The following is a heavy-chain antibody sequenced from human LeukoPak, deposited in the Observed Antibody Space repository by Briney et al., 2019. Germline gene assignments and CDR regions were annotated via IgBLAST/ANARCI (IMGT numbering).Heavy chain of an antibody. D-gene: IGHD3-10*01. CDR2: INPSGGST. CDR1: GYTFTSYY. Sequence: ASVKVSRKASGYTFTSYYMHWVRQAPGQGLEWMGIINPSGGSTSYAQKFQGRVTMTRDTSTSTVYMELSSLRSEDTAVYYCARDLSSYGSGSYSYYGMDVWGQGTTVTVSS. CDR3: ARDLSSYGSGSYSYYGMDV. V-gene: IGHV1-46*01. J-gene: IGHJ6*02.